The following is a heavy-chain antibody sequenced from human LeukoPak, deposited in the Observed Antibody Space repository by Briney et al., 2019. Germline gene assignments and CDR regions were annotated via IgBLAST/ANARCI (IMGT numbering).Heavy chain of an antibody. V-gene: IGHV4-61*01. Sequence: PSETLSLTCTVSGSSVSSGSYYWSWIRQPPGKGLEWIGYIYYSGSTNYNPSLKSRVTISVDTSNQFSLKVSSVTAADTAVYYCARGTELVGLNYYYYYGMDVWGQGTTVTVSS. J-gene: IGHJ6*02. D-gene: IGHD2-15*01. CDR3: ARGTELVGLNYYYYYGMDV. CDR1: GSSVSSGSYY. CDR2: IYYSGST.